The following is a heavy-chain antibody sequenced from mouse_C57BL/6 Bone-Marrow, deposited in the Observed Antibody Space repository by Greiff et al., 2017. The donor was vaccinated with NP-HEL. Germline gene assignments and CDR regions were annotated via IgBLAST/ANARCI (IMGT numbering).Heavy chain of an antibody. Sequence: QVQLQQPGAELVKPGASVKVSCKASGYTFTSYWMHWVKQRPGQGLEWIGRIHPSDSDTNYNQKFKGKATLTVDNSSSTAYMQLSSLTSEDCAVYYGAIGGVSPCYWYVDVWGTGTTVTVSA. CDR1: GYTFTSYW. CDR2: IHPSDSDT. V-gene: IGHV1-74*01. CDR3: AIGGVSPCYWYVDV. J-gene: IGHJ1*03. D-gene: IGHD2-1*01.